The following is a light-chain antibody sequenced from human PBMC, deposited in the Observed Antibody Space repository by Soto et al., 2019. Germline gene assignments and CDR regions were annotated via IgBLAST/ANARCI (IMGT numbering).Light chain of an antibody. J-gene: IGLJ1*01. CDR3: QSFDSSLSSYV. Sequence: QAVVTQPPSVSGAPGQRVTISCTGSSSNIGAGYDVHWYQQLPGTAPKLLISANSNRPSGVPDRFSGSKSGTSASLAITGLQAEDGADYYCQSFDSSLSSYVFGTGTKLTVL. CDR1: SSNIGAGYD. CDR2: ANS. V-gene: IGLV1-40*01.